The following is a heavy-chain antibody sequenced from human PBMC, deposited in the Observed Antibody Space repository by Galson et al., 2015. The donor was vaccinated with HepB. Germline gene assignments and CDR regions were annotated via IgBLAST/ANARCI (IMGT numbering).Heavy chain of an antibody. J-gene: IGHJ4*02. V-gene: IGHV6-1*01. D-gene: IGHD5-12*01. CDR3: ARGWVATLDY. CDR1: GDSVSSHSVT. Sequence: CAISGDSVSSHSVTWNWIRQSPSRGLEWLGRTYYRSKWYHDYAESVKSRATINPDTSKNQFSLQLNSVTPEDTAVYYCARGWVATLDYWGQGTLVTVSS. CDR2: TYYRSKWYH.